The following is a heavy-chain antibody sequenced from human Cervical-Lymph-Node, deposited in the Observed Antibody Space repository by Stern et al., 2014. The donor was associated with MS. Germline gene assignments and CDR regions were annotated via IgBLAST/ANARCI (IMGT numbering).Heavy chain of an antibody. J-gene: IGHJ4*02. D-gene: IGHD6-13*01. V-gene: IGHV1-69*01. Sequence: QLVQSGAELKKPGSSVKVSCKASRGPFSSLSVSWVRRAPGHGLQWLGGITPRFGTSNYVQKMQDIINIFADESTQTVYMTLSGLISEDTAIYYCARDQAGIEAHWGQGTLVTVSP. CDR2: ITPRFGTS. CDR3: ARDQAGIEAH. CDR1: RGPFSSLS.